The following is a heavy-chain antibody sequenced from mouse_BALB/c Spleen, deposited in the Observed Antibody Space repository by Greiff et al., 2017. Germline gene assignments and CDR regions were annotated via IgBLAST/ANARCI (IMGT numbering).Heavy chain of an antibody. CDR2: INPNNGGT. CDR3: ARFDYDGDPYAMDY. Sequence: VQLQQPGAELVKPGASVKIPCKASGYTFTDYNMDWVKQSHGKSLEWIGDINPNNGGTIYNQKFKGKATLTVDKSSSTAYMELRSLTSEDTAVYYCARFDYDGDPYAMDYWGQGTSVTVSS. J-gene: IGHJ4*01. CDR1: GYTFTDYN. D-gene: IGHD2-4*01. V-gene: IGHV1-18*01.